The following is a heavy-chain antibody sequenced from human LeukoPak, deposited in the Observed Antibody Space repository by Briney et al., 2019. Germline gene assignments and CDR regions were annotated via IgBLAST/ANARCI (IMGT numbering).Heavy chain of an antibody. Sequence: GGSLRLSCAASGFTFSSYSMNWVRQAPGKGLEWVSSISSSSSYIYYADSVKGRFTISRDNAKNSLYLQMNSLRAEDTAVYYCARVIVFRGYMDVWGKGTTVTVSS. V-gene: IGHV3-21*01. D-gene: IGHD1-26*01. CDR2: ISSSSSYI. CDR3: ARVIVFRGYMDV. J-gene: IGHJ6*03. CDR1: GFTFSSYS.